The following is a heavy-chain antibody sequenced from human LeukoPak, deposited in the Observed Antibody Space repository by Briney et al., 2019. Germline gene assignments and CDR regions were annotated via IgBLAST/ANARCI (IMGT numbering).Heavy chain of an antibody. V-gene: IGHV3-23*01. CDR1: GFTFSSYA. CDR3: AKDESEVTMVRGYGYYFDY. D-gene: IGHD3-10*01. J-gene: IGHJ4*02. CDR2: ISGSGGST. Sequence: GGSLRLSCAASGFTFSSYAMSWVRQAPGKGLEWVSSISGSGGSTHYADSVKGRFTISRDNSKNTLYLQMNSLRAEDTAEYYCAKDESEVTMVRGYGYYFDYWGQGTLVTVSS.